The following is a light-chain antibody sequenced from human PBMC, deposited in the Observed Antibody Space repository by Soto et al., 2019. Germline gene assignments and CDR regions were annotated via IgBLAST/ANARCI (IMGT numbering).Light chain of an antibody. J-gene: IGKJ1*01. Sequence: EIVMTQSPATLSVSPGERATLSCRASQGINSNLAWYQQKPGQTPRLLIYGASTRATGIPARFSGSGSGTDFTLTISSLQSEDFAVYYCQQYNNWWTFGQGTKVEIK. CDR2: GAS. CDR3: QQYNNWWT. V-gene: IGKV3-15*01. CDR1: QGINSN.